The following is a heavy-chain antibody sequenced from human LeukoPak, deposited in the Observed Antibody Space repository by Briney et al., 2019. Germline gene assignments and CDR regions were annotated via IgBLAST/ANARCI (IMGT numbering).Heavy chain of an antibody. D-gene: IGHD2-15*01. V-gene: IGHV1-69*13. CDR1: GGTFSSYA. CDR3: ARALEYCSGGSCYGYLGY. J-gene: IGHJ4*02. Sequence: SVKVSCKASGGTFSSYAISWVRQAPGQGLEWMGGIIPIFGTANYAQKLQGRVTITADESTSTAYMELSSLRSEDTAVYYCARALEYCSGGSCYGYLGYWGQGTLVTVSS. CDR2: IIPIFGTA.